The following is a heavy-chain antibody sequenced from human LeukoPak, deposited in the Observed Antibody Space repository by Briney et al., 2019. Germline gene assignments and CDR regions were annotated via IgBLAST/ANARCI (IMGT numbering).Heavy chain of an antibody. D-gene: IGHD3-22*01. Sequence: GASVKVSCKASGYTFTSYDINWVRQATGQGLEWMGWMNPNSGNTGYAQKFQGRVTITRNTSISTAYMEMSSLRSEDTAVYYCARGTYYYDSSGRYDAFDIWGQGTMVTVSS. V-gene: IGHV1-8*03. CDR1: GYTFTSYD. CDR3: ARGTYYYDSSGRYDAFDI. J-gene: IGHJ3*02. CDR2: MNPNSGNT.